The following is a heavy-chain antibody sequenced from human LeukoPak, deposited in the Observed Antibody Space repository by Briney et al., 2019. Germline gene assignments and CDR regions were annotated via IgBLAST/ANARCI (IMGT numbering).Heavy chain of an antibody. D-gene: IGHD3-22*01. Sequence: GASVKVSCKASGGTFSSYAISWLRQAPGQGLEWMGGIIPIFGTANYAQKFQGRVTITTDESTSTAYMELSSLRSEDTAVYYCARVQYYYDSSGYYLNWFDPCGQGTLVTVSS. V-gene: IGHV1-69*05. CDR1: GGTFSSYA. CDR2: IIPIFGTA. CDR3: ARVQYYYDSSGYYLNWFDP. J-gene: IGHJ5*02.